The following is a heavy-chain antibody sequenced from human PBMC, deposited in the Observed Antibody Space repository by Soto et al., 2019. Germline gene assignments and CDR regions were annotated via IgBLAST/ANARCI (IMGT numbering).Heavy chain of an antibody. Sequence: GESLKISCKSSGYSFTDYWIGWVRQMPGKGLEWMGIIYPGDSDVRYSPSFQGQVTISVDTSINTAFLRWNSLTASDTAVYYCARQADYNILTGYFYYFDYWGQGSLVTVSS. CDR3: ARQADYNILTGYFYYFDY. J-gene: IGHJ4*02. CDR1: GYSFTDYW. D-gene: IGHD3-9*01. V-gene: IGHV5-51*01. CDR2: IYPGDSDV.